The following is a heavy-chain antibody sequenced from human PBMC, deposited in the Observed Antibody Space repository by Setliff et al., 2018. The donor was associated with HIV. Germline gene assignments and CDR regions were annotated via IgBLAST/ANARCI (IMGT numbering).Heavy chain of an antibody. CDR3: ARSQPDTIFGVVIFDY. V-gene: IGHV4-34*01. Sequence: SETLSLTCAVYGGSFSGYYWSWIRQPPGKGLEWIGEINHSGSTNYNPSLKSRVTISVDTPKNQFSLKLTSMTAADTAVYYCARSQPDTIFGVVIFDYWGQGKMGTVSS. D-gene: IGHD3-3*01. CDR1: GGSFSGYY. CDR2: INHSGST. J-gene: IGHJ4*02.